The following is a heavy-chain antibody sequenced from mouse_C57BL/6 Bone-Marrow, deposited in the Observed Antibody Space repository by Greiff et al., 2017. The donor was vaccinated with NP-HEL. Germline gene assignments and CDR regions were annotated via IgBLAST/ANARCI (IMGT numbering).Heavy chain of an antibody. CDR3: ARDAKYLFMDY. CDR1: GFTFSDFY. Sequence: EVKVVESGGGLVQSGRSLRLSCATSGFTFSDFYMEWVRQAPGKGLEWIAASRNKANDYTTEYSASVKGRFIVSRDTSQSILYLQMNALRAEDTAIYYCARDAKYLFMDYWGQGTSVTVSS. J-gene: IGHJ4*01. V-gene: IGHV7-1*01. CDR2: SRNKANDYTT. D-gene: IGHD1-1*01.